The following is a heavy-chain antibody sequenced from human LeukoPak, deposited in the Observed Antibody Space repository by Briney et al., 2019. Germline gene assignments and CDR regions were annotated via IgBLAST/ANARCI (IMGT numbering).Heavy chain of an antibody. CDR1: GYTVTGYY. D-gene: IGHD2-2*01. CDR2: ITPNSDGT. CDR3: ARGAVIVPAAMTIYYYYYYMDV. J-gene: IGHJ6*03. Sequence: ASVKVSCKTSGYTVTGYYIHWVRQAPGQGLEWMGWITPNSDGTDYAQKFQGRVTVTRDMPTSTVYMELSSLRSEDTAVYYCARGAVIVPAAMTIYYYYYYMDVWGKGTTVTVSS. V-gene: IGHV1-2*02.